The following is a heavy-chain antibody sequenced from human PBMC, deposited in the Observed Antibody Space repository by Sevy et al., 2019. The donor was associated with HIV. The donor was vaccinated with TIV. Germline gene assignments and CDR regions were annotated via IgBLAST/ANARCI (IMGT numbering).Heavy chain of an antibody. CDR1: GFTFSSYW. CDR3: ARRPTDQSGSYWFDP. CDR2: IKTDGSDT. D-gene: IGHD1-26*01. V-gene: IGHV3-74*01. Sequence: GGSLRLSCAASGFTFSSYWMHWVRQAPGKGLVWVSRIKTDGSDTSYADSVKGRFTISRDTTKNTLYLQMNSLRAEDTAVYYCARRPTDQSGSYWFDPWGQGTLVTVSS. J-gene: IGHJ5*02.